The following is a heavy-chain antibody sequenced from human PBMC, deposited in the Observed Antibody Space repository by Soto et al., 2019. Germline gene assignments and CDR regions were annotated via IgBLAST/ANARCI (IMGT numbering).Heavy chain of an antibody. CDR1: GFTFSSYS. J-gene: IGHJ4*02. CDR3: AKVSVPTIRDGFDY. Sequence: SLRLSCAASGFTFSSYSMNWVRQAPGKGLEWVSYISSSSSTIYYADSVKGRFTISRDNAKNSLYLQMNSLGAEDTAVYYCAKVSVPTIRDGFDYWGQGTLVTVSS. D-gene: IGHD4-17*01. V-gene: IGHV3-48*01. CDR2: ISSSSSTI.